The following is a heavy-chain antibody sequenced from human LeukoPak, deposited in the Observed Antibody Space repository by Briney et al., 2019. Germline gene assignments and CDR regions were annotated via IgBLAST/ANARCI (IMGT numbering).Heavy chain of an antibody. J-gene: IGHJ6*03. V-gene: IGHV1-69*05. Sequence: SVKVSCKASGGTFSSYAISWVRQAPGQGLGWMGGIIPIFGTANYAQKFQGRVTITTDESTSTAYMELSSLRSEDTAVYYCARTGNYYYYMDVWGKGTTVTVSS. CDR1: GGTFSSYA. CDR3: ARTGNYYYYMDV. CDR2: IIPIFGTA. D-gene: IGHD1-14*01.